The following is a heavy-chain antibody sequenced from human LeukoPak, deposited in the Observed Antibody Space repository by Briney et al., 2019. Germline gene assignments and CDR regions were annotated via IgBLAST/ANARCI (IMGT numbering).Heavy chain of an antibody. CDR1: GLTFSSYD. D-gene: IGHD1-26*01. V-gene: IGHV3-30*02. Sequence: GGSLRLSCAASGLTFSSYDMHWVRQAPGRGLEWVAFIRYDGSDKFYADSVKGRFTISRDNSMDTLYLHMNSLRADDTAVYYCAKRGGSFIGYFDYWGQGTLVTVSS. CDR2: IRYDGSDK. CDR3: AKRGGSFIGYFDY. J-gene: IGHJ4*02.